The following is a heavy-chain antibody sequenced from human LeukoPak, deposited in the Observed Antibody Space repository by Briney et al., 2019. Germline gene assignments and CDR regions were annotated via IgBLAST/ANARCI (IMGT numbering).Heavy chain of an antibody. CDR1: GDSITSFY. J-gene: IGHJ4*02. CDR2: IHHTGKN. V-gene: IGHV4-59*01. Sequence: PSENLSLTCTVSGDSITSFYWNWVRQSPEKGLEWIGYIHHTGKNYYNPSLKSRITMSVDTSRSQFFLKLSSVTAADTAVYHCAKWHERLLTFDSWGQGVLVTVSS. CDR3: AKWHERLLTFDS. D-gene: IGHD1-1*01.